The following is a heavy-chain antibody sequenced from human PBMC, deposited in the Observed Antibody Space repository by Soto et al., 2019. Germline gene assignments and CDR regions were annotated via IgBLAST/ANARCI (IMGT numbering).Heavy chain of an antibody. CDR2: ISAYNGNT. J-gene: IGHJ4*02. V-gene: IGHV1-18*01. D-gene: IGHD5-12*01. CDR1: GYTFTSYG. CDR3: ARDHLWLQRNVDYFDY. Sequence: GASVKVSCKASGYTFTSYGISWVRQAPGQGLEWMGWISAYNGNTNYAQKLQGRVTMTTDTSTSTAYMELRSLRSDDTAVYYCARDHLWLQRNVDYFDYWGQGTLVTVSS.